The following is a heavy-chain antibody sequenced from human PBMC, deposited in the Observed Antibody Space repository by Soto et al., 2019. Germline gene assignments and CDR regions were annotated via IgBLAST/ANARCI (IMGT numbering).Heavy chain of an antibody. J-gene: IGHJ4*02. CDR3: AKDLSKEQQLAPFDY. CDR1: GFTFSSYA. V-gene: IGHV3-23*01. Sequence: GGSLRLSCAASGFTFSSYAMSWVRQAPGKGLEWVSAISGSGGSTYYADSVKGRFTISRDNSKNTLYLQMNSLRAEDTAVYYCAKDLSKEQQLAPFDYWGQGTLVTVSS. D-gene: IGHD6-13*01. CDR2: ISGSGGST.